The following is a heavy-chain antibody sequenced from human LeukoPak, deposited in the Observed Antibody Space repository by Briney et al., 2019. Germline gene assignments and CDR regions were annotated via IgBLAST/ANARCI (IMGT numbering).Heavy chain of an antibody. Sequence: PGGSLRLSCAASGFTFSSYAMSWVRQAPGKGLEWVSAISGSGGSTYYADSVKGRFTISRDNSKNTLYLQMNSLRAEDTAVYYCAKGESSGWYAGDWFDPWGQGTLVTVSS. D-gene: IGHD6-19*01. J-gene: IGHJ5*02. CDR3: AKGESSGWYAGDWFDP. CDR2: ISGSGGST. CDR1: GFTFSSYA. V-gene: IGHV3-23*01.